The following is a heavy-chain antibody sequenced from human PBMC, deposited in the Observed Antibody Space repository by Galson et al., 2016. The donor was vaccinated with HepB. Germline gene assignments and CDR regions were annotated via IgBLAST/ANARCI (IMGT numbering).Heavy chain of an antibody. CDR2: ISGSGGST. D-gene: IGHD2-15*01. Sequence: SLRLSCAASGISVSSYVMTWVRQAPGNGLEWVSAISGSGGSTYYAGSVKGRFTISTDNSKNTLYLQMNSLRAEDTALHYCTNYCGASSCYSGHVYWGQGTLVTVSS. CDR1: GISVSSYV. J-gene: IGHJ4*02. V-gene: IGHV3-23*01. CDR3: TNYCGASSCYSGHVY.